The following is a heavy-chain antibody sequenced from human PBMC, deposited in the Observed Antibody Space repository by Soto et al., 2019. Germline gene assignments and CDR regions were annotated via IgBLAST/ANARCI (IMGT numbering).Heavy chain of an antibody. J-gene: IGHJ5*02. CDR2: IYYSGST. D-gene: IGHD3-3*01. V-gene: IGHV4-31*03. CDR1: GGSISSGGYY. Sequence: SETLSLTCTVSGGSISSGGYYWSWIRQHPGKGMEWIGYIYYSGSTYYNPSLKSRVTISVDTSKNQFSLKLSSVTAADTAVYYWARXRITIFGVVIKPNWFDPWGRGTLVTVSS. CDR3: ARXRITIFGVVIKPNWFDP.